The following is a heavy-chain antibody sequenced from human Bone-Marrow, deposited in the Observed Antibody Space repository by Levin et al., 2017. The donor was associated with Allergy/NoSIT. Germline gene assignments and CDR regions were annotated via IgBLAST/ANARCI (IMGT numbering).Heavy chain of an antibody. CDR2: VSGSGGST. V-gene: IGHV3-23*01. CDR1: GFTFSSYA. J-gene: IGHJ6*02. Sequence: LSLTCAASGFTFSSYAMSWVRQAPGKGLEWVSAVSGSGGSTYYADSVKGRFTISRDNSKNTLYLQMKSLRAEDTAVYYCAKPNEYIWGRYPYGMDVWGQGTTVTVSS. D-gene: IGHD3-16*01. CDR3: AKPNEYIWGRYPYGMDV.